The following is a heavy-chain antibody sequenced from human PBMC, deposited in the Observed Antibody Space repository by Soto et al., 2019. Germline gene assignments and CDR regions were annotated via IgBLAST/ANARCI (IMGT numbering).Heavy chain of an antibody. CDR3: ARGVVLVPAAIDWFDP. Sequence: QVQLVQSGAEVKKPGSSVKVSCKASGGTFSSYAISWVRQAPGQGLEWMGGIIPIFGTANYAQKFQGRVTITADESTSTDYMELSSLRSEDTAVYYCARGVVLVPAAIDWFDPWGQGTLVTVSS. CDR2: IIPIFGTA. V-gene: IGHV1-69*12. CDR1: GGTFSSYA. D-gene: IGHD2-2*01. J-gene: IGHJ5*02.